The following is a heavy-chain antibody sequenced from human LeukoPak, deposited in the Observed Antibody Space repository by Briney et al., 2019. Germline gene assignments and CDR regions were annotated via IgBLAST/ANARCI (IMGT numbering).Heavy chain of an antibody. D-gene: IGHD3-3*01. CDR3: ARLGVAGYFDY. Sequence: GGSLRLSCAASGFTFSSYSMNWVRQAPGKGLEWVSSISSSSSYIYYADSVKGRLTISRDNAKNSLYLQMNSLRAEDTAVYYCARLGVAGYFDYWGQGTLVTVSS. CDR2: ISSSSSYI. V-gene: IGHV3-21*01. CDR1: GFTFSSYS. J-gene: IGHJ4*02.